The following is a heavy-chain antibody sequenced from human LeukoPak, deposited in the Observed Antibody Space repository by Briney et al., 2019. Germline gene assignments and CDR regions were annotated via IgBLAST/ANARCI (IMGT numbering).Heavy chain of an antibody. CDR2: IIPIFGTA. CDR1: GGTFSSYA. V-gene: IGHV1-69*05. J-gene: IGHJ3*02. Sequence: ASVKVSCKASGGTFSSYAISWVRQAPGQGLEWMGGIIPIFGTANYAQKFQGRVTITRNTSISTAYMELSSLRSEDTAVYYCASDVHDAFDIWGQGTMVTVSS. CDR3: ASDVHDAFDI.